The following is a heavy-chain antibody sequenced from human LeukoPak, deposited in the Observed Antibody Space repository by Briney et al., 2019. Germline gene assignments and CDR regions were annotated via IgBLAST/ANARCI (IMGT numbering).Heavy chain of an antibody. CDR2: IYYSGST. CDR1: GGSISSYY. Sequence: SETLSLTCTISGGSISSYYWNWIRRPPGKGLEWIGYIYYSGSTNYNPSLKSRVTISVDTSKNQFSLKLSSVTAADTAVYYCARESGHDPDAFDIWGQGTMVTVSS. V-gene: IGHV4-59*01. CDR3: ARESGHDPDAFDI. J-gene: IGHJ3*02. D-gene: IGHD3-16*01.